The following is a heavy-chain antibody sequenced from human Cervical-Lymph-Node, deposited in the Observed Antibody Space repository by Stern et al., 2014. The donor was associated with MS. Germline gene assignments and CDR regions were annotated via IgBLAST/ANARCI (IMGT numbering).Heavy chain of an antibody. CDR1: GFSLTTTGLG. CDR2: LYWDDEK. V-gene: IGHV2-5*02. CDR3: AHVGFSRGYIFGVFDY. J-gene: IGHJ4*02. Sequence: QITLKASGPTLVKPTQTLTLTCTFSGFSLTTTGLGVAWIRQPPGKALEWLALLYWDDEKRYTPSLKSRLTITKDTSKNQVVLTMTNVDPVDTATYYCAHVGFSRGYIFGVFDYWGQGTLVTVSS. D-gene: IGHD5-18*01.